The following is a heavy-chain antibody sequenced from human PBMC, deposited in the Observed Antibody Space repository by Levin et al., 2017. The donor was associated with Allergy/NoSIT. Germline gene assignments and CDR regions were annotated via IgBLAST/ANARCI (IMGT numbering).Heavy chain of an antibody. CDR3: ASTIGSYLGWFDP. J-gene: IGHJ5*02. CDR1: GFTFSSYA. CDR2: ISYDGSNK. D-gene: IGHD1-26*01. Sequence: LSLPCAASGFTFSSYAMHWVRQAPGKGLEWVAVISYDGSNKYYADSVKGRFTISRDNSKNTLYLQMNSLRAEDTAVYYCASTIGSYLGWFDPWGQGTLVTVSS. V-gene: IGHV3-30*04.